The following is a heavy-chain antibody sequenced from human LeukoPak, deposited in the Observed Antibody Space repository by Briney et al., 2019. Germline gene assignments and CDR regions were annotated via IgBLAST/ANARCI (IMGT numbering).Heavy chain of an antibody. J-gene: IGHJ4*02. CDR2: ISYGGSNI. CDR1: GFTFSSYD. V-gene: IGHV3-30*04. D-gene: IGHD6-19*01. CDR3: GGSSVLDS. Sequence: PGGSLRLSCAASGFTFSSYDMHWVRQAPGKGLEWVAYISYGGSNIYYADSVKGRFTISRDNSKNTLYLQMNRLRAEDTAVYCCGGSSVLDSWGQGTLVTVSS.